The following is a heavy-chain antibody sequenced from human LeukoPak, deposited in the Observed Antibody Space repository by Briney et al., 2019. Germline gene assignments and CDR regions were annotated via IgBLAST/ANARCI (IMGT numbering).Heavy chain of an antibody. CDR2: IKQDGSEK. CDR3: ARSDIVATIADY. J-gene: IGHJ4*02. Sequence: GGSLRLSCAAPGFTFSSYWMSWVRQAPGTGLEWVANIKQDGSEKYYVDSVKGRFTISRDNAKNSLYLQMNSLRAEDTAVYYCARSDIVATIADYWGQGTLVTVSS. D-gene: IGHD5-12*01. V-gene: IGHV3-7*03. CDR1: GFTFSSYW.